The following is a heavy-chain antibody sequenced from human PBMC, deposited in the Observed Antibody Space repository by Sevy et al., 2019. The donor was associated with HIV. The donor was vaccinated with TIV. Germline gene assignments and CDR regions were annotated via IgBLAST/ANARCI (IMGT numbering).Heavy chain of an antibody. Sequence: AGSLRLSCAASGFMFSSDSMNWVRQAPGKELEWVSSISSSSRYIYYADSVKGRFTISRDNAKNSLSLQMNSLRAEDTAVYYCAREGVGGFTYSLDSWGQGTLVTVSS. J-gene: IGHJ4*02. CDR2: ISSSSRYI. V-gene: IGHV3-21*01. D-gene: IGHD1-26*01. CDR1: GFMFSSDS. CDR3: AREGVGGFTYSLDS.